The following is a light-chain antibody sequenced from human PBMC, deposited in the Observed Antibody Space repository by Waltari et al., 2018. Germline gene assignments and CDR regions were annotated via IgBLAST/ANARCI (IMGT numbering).Light chain of an antibody. Sequence: SYELTQPHSVSVSPGQTARITCSGDALPKKYYFWYQQRSGQAPVVVIYKDTERPSGIPERFSGSSSGTRVTLTISGVQAEDEADYYCQSTDNSGTYVVFGGGTKLTVL. CDR2: KDT. CDR3: QSTDNSGTYVV. J-gene: IGLJ2*01. V-gene: IGLV3-25*03. CDR1: ALPKKY.